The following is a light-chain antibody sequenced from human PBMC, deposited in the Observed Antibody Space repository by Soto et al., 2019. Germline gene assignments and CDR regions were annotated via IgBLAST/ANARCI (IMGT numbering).Light chain of an antibody. CDR3: QQYNSYPWT. CDR2: KAS. V-gene: IGKV1-5*03. CDR1: QSISSW. Sequence: DIQMTQSPSTLSASVGDRVTITCRASQSISSWLAWYQQKPGKAPKLLIYKASSLESGVPSRFSGSGSGTEFTLTISSXQPDDFATYYCQQYNSYPWTFGQGTKVEIK. J-gene: IGKJ1*01.